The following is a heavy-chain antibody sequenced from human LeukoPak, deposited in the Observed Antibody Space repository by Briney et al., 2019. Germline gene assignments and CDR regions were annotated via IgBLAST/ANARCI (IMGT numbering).Heavy chain of an antibody. CDR1: GFTFTSYA. CDR3: AQASPAAATGRSWFDP. J-gene: IGHJ5*02. D-gene: IGHD6-13*01. Sequence: PGGSLRLSCAASGFTFTSYAMSWVRQAPGKGLEWVSTITGSGGNTYYADSVKGRFTISRDNSKNTLYLQMNSLRAEDTAIYYCAQASPAAATGRSWFDPWGQGTLVTVSS. CDR2: ITGSGGNT. V-gene: IGHV3-23*01.